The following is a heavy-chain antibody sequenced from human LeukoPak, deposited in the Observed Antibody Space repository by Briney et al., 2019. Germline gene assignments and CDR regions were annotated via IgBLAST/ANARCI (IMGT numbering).Heavy chain of an antibody. CDR2: INHSGST. D-gene: IGHD3-10*01. CDR3: ARRGVRGVIITRFDY. V-gene: IGHV4-34*01. J-gene: IGHJ4*02. Sequence: SETLSLTCAVYGGSFSGYYWSWIRQPPGKGLEWIGEINHSGSTNYNPSLKSRVTISVDTSKNQFSLKLSSVTAADTAVYYCARRGVRGVIITRFDYWGQGTLVTVSS. CDR1: GGSFSGYY.